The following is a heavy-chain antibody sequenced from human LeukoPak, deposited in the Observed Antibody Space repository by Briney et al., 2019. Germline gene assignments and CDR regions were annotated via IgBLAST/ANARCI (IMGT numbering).Heavy chain of an antibody. J-gene: IGHJ6*03. Sequence: PSETLSLTCAVYGGSFSGYYWSWIRQPPGKGLEWIGEINHSGSTNYNPSLKSRVTISVDTSKNQFSLKLSSVTAADTAVYYCARGYLYYYYYMDVGGKGTTVTVS. CDR1: GGSFSGYY. CDR2: INHSGST. V-gene: IGHV4-34*01. CDR3: ARGYLYYYYYMDV.